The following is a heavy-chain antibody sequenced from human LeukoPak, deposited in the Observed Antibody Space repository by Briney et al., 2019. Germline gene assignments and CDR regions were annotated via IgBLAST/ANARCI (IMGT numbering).Heavy chain of an antibody. CDR2: LSPSGADT. D-gene: IGHD5-24*01. CDR1: GFTFTNYA. J-gene: IGHJ3*02. CDR3: ARRAYNWGAFDI. V-gene: IGHV3-23*01. Sequence: GGSLRLSCAASGFTFTNYAMNWVRQAPGKGLEWVSTLSPSGADTYYADSVKGRFTISRDISKNTLYLQMSSLRAEDTAVYYCARRAYNWGAFDIWGQGTMVTVSS.